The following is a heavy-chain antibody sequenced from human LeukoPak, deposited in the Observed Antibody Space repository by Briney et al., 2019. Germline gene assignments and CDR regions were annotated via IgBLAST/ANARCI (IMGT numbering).Heavy chain of an antibody. V-gene: IGHV3-53*01. D-gene: IGHD6-19*01. J-gene: IGHJ4*02. CDR2: IYSGGST. CDR3: AGLRSSGWYDY. CDR1: GFTVSSNY. Sequence: GGSLTLSCAASGFTVSSNYMSWVRQAPGKGLEWVSVIYSGGSTYYADSVKGRFTISRDNSKNTLYLQMNGLRAEDTAVYYCAGLRSSGWYDYWGQGTQVTVSS.